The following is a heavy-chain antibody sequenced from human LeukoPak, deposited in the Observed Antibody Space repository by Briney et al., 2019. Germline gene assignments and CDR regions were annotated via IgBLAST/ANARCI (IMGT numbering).Heavy chain of an antibody. D-gene: IGHD1-26*01. CDR1: GFTFSSYG. V-gene: IGHV3-30*19. Sequence: GGSLRLSCAASGFTFSSYGMHWVRQAPGKGLEWVAVIWYDGSNKYYADSVKGRFTISRDNSRNRLNLQMNSLRSEDTAIYYCARGGGYYGIDYWGQGTLVTVSS. CDR2: IWYDGSNK. CDR3: ARGGGYYGIDY. J-gene: IGHJ4*02.